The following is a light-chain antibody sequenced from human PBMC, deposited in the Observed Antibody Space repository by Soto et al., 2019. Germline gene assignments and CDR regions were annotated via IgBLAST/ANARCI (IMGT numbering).Light chain of an antibody. CDR3: QHYENLPFT. CDR1: QDISDY. CDR2: DAS. J-gene: IGKJ3*01. V-gene: IGKV1-33*01. Sequence: DIQMTQSPSSLSASVGERVTITCQASQDISDYLNWYQQKPGKAPKLLIYDASSLETGVPSRFSGSGSGTDFTFTISSLKPEDIATYYCQHYENLPFTFGPGTKVDIK.